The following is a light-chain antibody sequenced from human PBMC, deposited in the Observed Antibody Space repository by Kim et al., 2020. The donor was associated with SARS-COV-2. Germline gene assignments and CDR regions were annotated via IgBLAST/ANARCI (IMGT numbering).Light chain of an antibody. CDR2: QDN. Sequence: PGKTASITCSGYKLGDKHVSWYQQRPGKAPVVVIYQDNKRPSGIPERFSGSNSGNTATLTISGTQAMDEADYYCQAWDSSTHNYVFGAGTQLTVL. V-gene: IGLV3-1*01. CDR3: QAWDSSTHNYV. CDR1: KLGDKH. J-gene: IGLJ1*01.